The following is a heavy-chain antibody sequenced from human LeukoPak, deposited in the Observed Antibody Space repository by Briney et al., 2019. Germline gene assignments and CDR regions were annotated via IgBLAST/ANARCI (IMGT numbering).Heavy chain of an antibody. J-gene: IGHJ4*02. CDR2: ISAYNGNT. CDR1: GYTFTSYG. V-gene: IGHV1-18*01. Sequence: ASVKVSCKASGYTFTSYGISWVRQAPGQGLEWMGWISAYNGNTNYAQKLQGRVTMTTDTSTSTAYMELRSLRFDDTAVCYCARDPSGIYFDYWGQGTLVTVSS. CDR3: ARDPSGIYFDY. D-gene: IGHD1-26*01.